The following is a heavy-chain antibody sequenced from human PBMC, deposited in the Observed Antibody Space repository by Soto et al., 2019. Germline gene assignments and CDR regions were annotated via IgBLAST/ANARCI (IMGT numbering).Heavy chain of an antibody. CDR2: IIPVFGTA. V-gene: IGHV1-69*15. CDR1: GGTFSTSA. D-gene: IGHD7-27*01. Sequence: QVQLVQSGAEVRKPGSSVKVSCKASGGTFSTSAMNWVRQAPGQGLEWMGSIIPVFGTATYAQSFQGRLTITADGSTTTGYMELSSLRSADTAVYYCATQLNGDLDFWGQGTLLIVSS. J-gene: IGHJ4*02. CDR3: ATQLNGDLDF.